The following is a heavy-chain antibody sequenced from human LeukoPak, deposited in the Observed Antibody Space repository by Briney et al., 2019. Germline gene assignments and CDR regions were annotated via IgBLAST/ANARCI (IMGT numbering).Heavy chain of an antibody. D-gene: IGHD7-27*01. CDR3: ARDSTTGDRNAFDI. Sequence: SGGSLRLSCAASGFTLSSYGTHWVRQAPGKGLEWVAVIWYDGSNKYYADSVKGRFTISRDNSKNTLYLQMNSLRAEDTAVYYCARDSTTGDRNAFDIWGQGTMVTVSS. CDR2: IWYDGSNK. CDR1: GFTLSSYG. V-gene: IGHV3-33*01. J-gene: IGHJ3*02.